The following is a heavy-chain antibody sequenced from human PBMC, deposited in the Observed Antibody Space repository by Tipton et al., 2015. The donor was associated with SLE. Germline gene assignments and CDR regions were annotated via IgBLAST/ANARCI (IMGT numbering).Heavy chain of an antibody. CDR3: ARAIGVNYFNF. CDR2: NYYAGST. CDR1: GVSISSTNSY. J-gene: IGHJ4*02. Sequence: TLSLTCTVSGVSISSTNSYWDWLRQPPGRGLEWIGTNYYAGSTYYSPSLKSRVTITLDTSKNQFSLKLSSVTAADTAIYYCARAIGVNYFNFWGQGILVNVSP. V-gene: IGHV4-39*07. D-gene: IGHD3-16*01.